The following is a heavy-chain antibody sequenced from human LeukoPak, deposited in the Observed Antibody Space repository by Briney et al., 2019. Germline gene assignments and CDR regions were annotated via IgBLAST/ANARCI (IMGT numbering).Heavy chain of an antibody. J-gene: IGHJ3*02. Sequence: GGSLRLSCAASGFTFSSYAMSWVRQAPGKGLEWVSAISGSGGSTYYADSVKGRFTISRDNSKNTLHLQMNSLRAEDTAVYYCAKVGRDYYDSSGYYLVDAFDIWGQGTMVTVSS. V-gene: IGHV3-23*01. CDR1: GFTFSSYA. CDR2: ISGSGGST. D-gene: IGHD3-22*01. CDR3: AKVGRDYYDSSGYYLVDAFDI.